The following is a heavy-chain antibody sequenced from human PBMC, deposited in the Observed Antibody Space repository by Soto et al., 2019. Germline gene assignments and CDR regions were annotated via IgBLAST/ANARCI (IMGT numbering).Heavy chain of an antibody. V-gene: IGHV4-31*03. D-gene: IGHD4-17*01. CDR1: SGSISTGGYY. Sequence: QVQLQESGPRLVKPSHTLSLTCTVSSGSISTGGYYWTWIRQHAGKGLEWIGYIYYSGSTYYNPSFKSRVTISVDTSKNQFSLKLSSVTAADTAVYYCARGLSVTLFDNWGQGNLVTVSS. CDR3: ARGLSVTLFDN. J-gene: IGHJ4*02. CDR2: IYYSGST.